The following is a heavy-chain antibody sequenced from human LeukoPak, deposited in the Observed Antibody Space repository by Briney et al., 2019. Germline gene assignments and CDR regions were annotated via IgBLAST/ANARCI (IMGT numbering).Heavy chain of an antibody. D-gene: IGHD2-2*02. Sequence: GGSLSLSCAASGFKFDDYGMSWVRQVPGKGLEWVSVINWNGGSRGYADSVKGRFTISRDNAKNSVYLQMNSLRSEDTAFYHCARDRCSSTSCYNTPNWFDPWGQGTLVTVSS. V-gene: IGHV3-20*01. CDR1: GFKFDDYG. CDR2: INWNGGSR. J-gene: IGHJ5*02. CDR3: ARDRCSSTSCYNTPNWFDP.